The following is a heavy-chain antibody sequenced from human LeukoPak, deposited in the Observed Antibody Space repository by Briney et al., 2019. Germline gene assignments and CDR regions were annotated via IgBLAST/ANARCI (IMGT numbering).Heavy chain of an antibody. J-gene: IGHJ4*02. CDR2: ISSTSRYI. V-gene: IGHV3-21*01. CDR1: GFTFSSYS. CDR3: ARVPVTGVDY. D-gene: IGHD1-20*01. Sequence: GGSLRLSCAASGFTFSSYSMNWVRQAPGKGLEWVSSISSTSRYIYYADSVKGRFTISRDNSKNTLYLQMNSLRAEDTAVYYCARVPVTGVDYWGQGTLVTVSS.